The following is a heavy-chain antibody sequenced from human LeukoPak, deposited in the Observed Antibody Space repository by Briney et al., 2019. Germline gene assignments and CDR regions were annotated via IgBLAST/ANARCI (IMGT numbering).Heavy chain of an antibody. CDR1: GLTFSSYA. Sequence: PGGSLRLSCAASGLTFSSYAMSWVRQAPGKGLEWVSAISGSGGSTYYADSVKGRFTISRDNSKNTLYLQMNSLRAEDTAVYYCAKEKDYDSSGYYPAPFDYWGQGTLVTVSS. V-gene: IGHV3-23*01. CDR2: ISGSGGST. CDR3: AKEKDYDSSGYYPAPFDY. J-gene: IGHJ4*02. D-gene: IGHD3-22*01.